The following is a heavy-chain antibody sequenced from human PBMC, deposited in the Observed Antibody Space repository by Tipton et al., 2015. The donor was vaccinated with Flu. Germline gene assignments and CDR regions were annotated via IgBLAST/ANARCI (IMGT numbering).Heavy chain of an antibody. V-gene: IGHV4-34*01. J-gene: IGHJ4*02. CDR1: GGSFSGYY. Sequence: LRLSCAVYGGSFSGYYWSWIRQPPGKGLEWIGEINHSGSTNYNPSLKSRVTISVDTSKNQFSLKLSSVTAADTAVYYCARGPLRITIFGVVITGFDYWGQGTLVTVSS. D-gene: IGHD3-3*01. CDR2: INHSGST. CDR3: ARGPLRITIFGVVITGFDY.